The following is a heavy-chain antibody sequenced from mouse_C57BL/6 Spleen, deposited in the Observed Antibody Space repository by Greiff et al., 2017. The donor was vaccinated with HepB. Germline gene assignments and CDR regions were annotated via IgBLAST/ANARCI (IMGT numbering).Heavy chain of an antibody. V-gene: IGHV1-64*01. Sequence: QVQLKQPGAELVKPGASVKLSCKASGYTFTSYWMHWVKQRPGQGLEWIGMIHPNSGSTNYNEKFKSKATLTVDKSSSTAYMQLSSLTSEDSAVYYCARPGATVVNYAMDYWGQGTSVTVSS. CDR3: ARPGATVVNYAMDY. J-gene: IGHJ4*01. CDR1: GYTFTSYW. D-gene: IGHD1-1*01. CDR2: IHPNSGST.